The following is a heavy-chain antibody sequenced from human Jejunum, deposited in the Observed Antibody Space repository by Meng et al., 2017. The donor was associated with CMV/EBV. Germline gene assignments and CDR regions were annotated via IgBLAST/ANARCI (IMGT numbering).Heavy chain of an antibody. J-gene: IGHJ4*02. V-gene: IGHV4-59*01. Sequence: SIITCYWCWFRQPPEKGLEWIAYIYNSVNTDYNPSLTSRVTISADPSQNPFSLKLTSATAADTAVYYCARGPRYCSGTNCYTHDYWGQGVLVTVSS. D-gene: IGHD2-2*02. CDR2: IYNSVNT. CDR1: SIITCY. CDR3: ARGPRYCSGTNCYTHDY.